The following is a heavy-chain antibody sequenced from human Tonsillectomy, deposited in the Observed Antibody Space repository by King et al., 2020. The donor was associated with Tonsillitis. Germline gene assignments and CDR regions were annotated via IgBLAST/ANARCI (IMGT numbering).Heavy chain of an antibody. CDR3: PRQEATGWPAFFDS. J-gene: IGHJ4*02. CDR1: GGPITKSIYY. Sequence: QLQESGPGLVKPSETLSLTCTVSGGPITKSIYYWGWIRQAPGKGLEWIASVYYAGTSYNNPSLESRLTLSVDTSKNQFSLKLTSVTAADTAVYYCPRQEATGWPAFFDSWGQGTLVTVSS. D-gene: IGHD6-19*01. V-gene: IGHV4-39*01. CDR2: VYYAGTS.